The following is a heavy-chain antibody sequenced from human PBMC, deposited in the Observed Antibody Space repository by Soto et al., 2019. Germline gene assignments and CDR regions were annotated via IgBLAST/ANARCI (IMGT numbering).Heavy chain of an antibody. D-gene: IGHD3-16*01. Sequence: ASVKVSCKASGYTFTSYAMHWVRQAPGQRLEWMGWINAGNGNTKYSQKFQGRVTITRDTSASTAYMELSSLRSEDTAVYYCARARTDLGDYYYGMDVWGQGTTVTVSS. CDR3: ARARTDLGDYYYGMDV. CDR2: INAGNGNT. J-gene: IGHJ6*02. V-gene: IGHV1-3*01. CDR1: GYTFTSYA.